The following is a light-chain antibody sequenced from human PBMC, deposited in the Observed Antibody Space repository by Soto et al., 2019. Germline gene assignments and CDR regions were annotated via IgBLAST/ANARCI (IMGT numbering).Light chain of an antibody. CDR3: SSYTGGNPSYV. CDR2: EVT. J-gene: IGLJ1*01. V-gene: IGLV2-8*01. Sequence: QSVLTQPPSASLCPGQSVTIFCTGTSSDVGGYDYVSWYQQHPGKAPKLMTYEVTIRPSGVSDRFSGSKSGNTASLTVSRLQAEDEADYYCSSYTGGNPSYVFGTGTKVTVL. CDR1: SSDVGGYDY.